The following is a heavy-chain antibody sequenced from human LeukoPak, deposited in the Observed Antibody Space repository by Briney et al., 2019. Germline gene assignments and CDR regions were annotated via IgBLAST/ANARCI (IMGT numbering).Heavy chain of an antibody. CDR2: IKSKTDGGTT. CDR1: GFTFSNAW. CDR3: AKDFYGSGSYRFYFQH. J-gene: IGHJ1*01. Sequence: PGGSLRLSCAASGFTFSNAWMSWVRQAPGKGLEWVGRIKSKTDGGTTDYAAPVKGRFTISRDDSKNTLYLQMNSLRAEDTAVYYCAKDFYGSGSYRFYFQHWGQGTLVTVSS. V-gene: IGHV3-15*01. D-gene: IGHD3-10*01.